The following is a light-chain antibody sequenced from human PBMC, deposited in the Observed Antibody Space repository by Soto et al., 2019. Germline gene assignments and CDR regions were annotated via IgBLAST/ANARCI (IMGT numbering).Light chain of an antibody. Sequence: IQMTQSPSTLSASVGDRITITCRASQSVSTWLAWYQQKPGRVPKLLIYDASTLESGVPSTVGGSGSGTEFTLTINSLQPEDFATYFCQQYNSFPYTFGQGTKLEI. V-gene: IGKV1-5*01. CDR1: QSVSTW. CDR2: DAS. J-gene: IGKJ2*01. CDR3: QQYNSFPYT.